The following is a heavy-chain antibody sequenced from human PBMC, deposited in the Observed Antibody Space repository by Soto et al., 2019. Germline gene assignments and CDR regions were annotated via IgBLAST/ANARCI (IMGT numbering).Heavy chain of an antibody. J-gene: IGHJ6*02. Sequence: EVQLVESGGGLVQPGGSLRLSCAASGFTFSSYEMNWVRQSPGKGLEWVSYISSSGSTIYYADSVKGRFTISRDNTKNSLYLQMNSLRAEDTAVYYCARAPYYYDSSGYYYYYGMDVWGQGTTVTVSS. V-gene: IGHV3-48*03. CDR1: GFTFSSYE. D-gene: IGHD3-22*01. CDR3: ARAPYYYDSSGYYYYYGMDV. CDR2: ISSSGSTI.